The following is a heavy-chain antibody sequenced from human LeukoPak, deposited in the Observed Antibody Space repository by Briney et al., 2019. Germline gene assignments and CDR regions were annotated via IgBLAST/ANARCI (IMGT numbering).Heavy chain of an antibody. J-gene: IGHJ6*03. CDR3: TRAGFDIVQDYYYYYMDV. CDR2: IRSKAYGGTT. Sequence: PGGSLRLSCTASGFTFGDYAMSWVRQAPGKGLEWVGFIRSKAYGGTTEYAASVKGRFTISRDDSKSIAYLQMNSLKTEDTAVYYCTRAGFDIVQDYYYYYMDVWGKGTTVTISS. V-gene: IGHV3-49*04. CDR1: GFTFGDYA. D-gene: IGHD2-8*01.